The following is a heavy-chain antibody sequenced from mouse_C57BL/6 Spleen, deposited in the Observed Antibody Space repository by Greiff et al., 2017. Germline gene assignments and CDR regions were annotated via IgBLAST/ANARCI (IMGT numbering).Heavy chain of an antibody. D-gene: IGHD1-1*01. Sequence: DVQLQESGPELVKPGASVKISCKASGYSFTGYYMNWVKQSPEKSLEWIGEINPSTGGTTYNQKFKANATLTVDKSSSTAYMQLKSLTSEDSAVYYCAKNYDGDYAMDYWGQGTSVTVSS. J-gene: IGHJ4*01. CDR2: INPSTGGT. CDR1: GYSFTGYY. CDR3: AKNYDGDYAMDY. V-gene: IGHV1-42*01.